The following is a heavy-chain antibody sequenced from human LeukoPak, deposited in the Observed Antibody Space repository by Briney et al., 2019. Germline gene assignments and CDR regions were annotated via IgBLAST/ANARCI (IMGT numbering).Heavy chain of an antibody. J-gene: IGHJ6*03. Sequence: PGGSLRLSCAASGFTVSSNYMTWVRQAPEKGLEWVSVIFSGGTTYYADSVKGRFTISRDTSTNTLFLQMDSLRAEDTAVYYCAREPIYYYYMDVWGRGTTVTVSS. D-gene: IGHD2-21*01. CDR1: GFTVSSNY. CDR2: IFSGGTT. CDR3: AREPIYYYYMDV. V-gene: IGHV3-66*01.